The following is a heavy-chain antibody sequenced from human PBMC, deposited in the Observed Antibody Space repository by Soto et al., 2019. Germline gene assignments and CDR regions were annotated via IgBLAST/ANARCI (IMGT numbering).Heavy chain of an antibody. CDR2: IYSGGST. CDR1: GFTVSSNY. J-gene: IGHJ6*03. D-gene: IGHD3-10*01. Sequence: EVQLVESGGGLVQPGGSLRLSCAASGFTVSSNYMSWVRQAPGKGLEWVSVIYSGGSTYYADSVKGRFTISRHNSKNTLYLQMNSLRAEDTAVYYCARDWRGFGEVYGSTYYYYYMDVWGKGTTVTVSS. CDR3: ARDWRGFGEVYGSTYYYYYMDV. V-gene: IGHV3-53*04.